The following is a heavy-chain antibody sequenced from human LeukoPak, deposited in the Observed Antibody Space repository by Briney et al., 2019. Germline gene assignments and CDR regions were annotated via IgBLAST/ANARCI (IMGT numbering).Heavy chain of an antibody. CDR3: ARGRYCSSTSCYRYYYYYYYMDV. V-gene: IGHV4-34*01. Sequence: SETLSLTCAVYGGSFSGYYWSWIRQPPGKGLEWIGEINHSGSTNYNPSLKSRVTISVDTSKNQFSLKLSSVTAAGTAVYYCARGRYCSSTSCYRYYYYYYYMDVWGKGTTVTVSS. D-gene: IGHD2-2*02. CDR2: INHSGST. CDR1: GGSFSGYY. J-gene: IGHJ6*03.